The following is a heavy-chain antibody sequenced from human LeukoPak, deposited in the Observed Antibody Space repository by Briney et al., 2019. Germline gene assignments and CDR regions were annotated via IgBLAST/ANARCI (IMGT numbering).Heavy chain of an antibody. J-gene: IGHJ4*02. D-gene: IGHD3-10*01. Sequence: ESLKISCKGSGYSFTSYWIGWVRQMPGKGLEWMGIIYPGDSDTRYSPSFQGQVTISADKSISTAYLQWSSLKASDTAMYYCARQKYYYGSGSRHPFDYWGQGTLVTVSS. CDR1: GYSFTSYW. CDR2: IYPGDSDT. V-gene: IGHV5-51*01. CDR3: ARQKYYYGSGSRHPFDY.